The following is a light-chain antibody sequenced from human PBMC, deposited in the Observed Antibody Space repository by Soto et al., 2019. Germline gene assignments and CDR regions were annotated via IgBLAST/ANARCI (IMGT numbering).Light chain of an antibody. Sequence: EIVLTQSPGTLSLSPGERATLSCRASQSVSSSYLAWYQQKPGQAPRLLMYDASLRATGVPDRFSGSGSGTDFTLTITRLEPDDSAVYYCQQHGSSHITFGQGTRLEVK. CDR3: QQHGSSHIT. J-gene: IGKJ5*01. CDR2: DAS. CDR1: QSVSSSY. V-gene: IGKV3-20*01.